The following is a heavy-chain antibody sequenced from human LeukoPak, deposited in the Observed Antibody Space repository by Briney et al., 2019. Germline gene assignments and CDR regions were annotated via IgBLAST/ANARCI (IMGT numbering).Heavy chain of an antibody. J-gene: IGHJ1*01. Sequence: GGCLRLSCAASGFTFSTYAMSSVRQAPGRGLELDSAISASGRNTYNEDSVNGRFTTTRDNSRATLYLQMNSLRTEDTALYYCAVQLFGSGDSRAYFQDWGQGSLVTVSS. CDR1: GFTFSTYA. CDR2: ISASGRNT. V-gene: IGHV3-23*01. CDR3: AVQLFGSGDSRAYFQD. D-gene: IGHD3-10*01.